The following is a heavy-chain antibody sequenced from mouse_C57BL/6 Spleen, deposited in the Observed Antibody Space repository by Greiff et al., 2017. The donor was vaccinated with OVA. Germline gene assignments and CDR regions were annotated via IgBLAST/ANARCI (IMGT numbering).Heavy chain of an antibody. V-gene: IGHV14-4*01. Sequence: VQLKQSGAELVRPGASVKLSCTASGFNIKDDYMHWVKQRPEQGLEWIGWIDPENGDTEYASKFQGKATITADTSSNTAYLQLSSLTSKDTAVYYCTTAHYYGSSYEDYWGQGTTLTVSS. D-gene: IGHD1-1*01. CDR2: IDPENGDT. J-gene: IGHJ2*01. CDR1: GFNIKDDY. CDR3: TTAHYYGSSYEDY.